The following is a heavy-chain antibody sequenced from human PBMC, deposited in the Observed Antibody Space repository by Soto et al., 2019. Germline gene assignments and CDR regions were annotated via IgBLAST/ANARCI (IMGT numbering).Heavy chain of an antibody. Sequence: QITLKESGPTLVRPAQTLTLTCDFSGFSLSTYHMGVAWTRQPPGKALEWLALIYWDDDKRYSPSLKDRLAISKDTSSNQVVLTITNIDPGDSATYFCAHAGDYDLLTFDHWGPGTLVTVSS. CDR1: GFSLSTYHMG. V-gene: IGHV2-5*02. CDR2: IYWDDDK. D-gene: IGHD4-17*01. CDR3: AHAGDYDLLTFDH. J-gene: IGHJ4*02.